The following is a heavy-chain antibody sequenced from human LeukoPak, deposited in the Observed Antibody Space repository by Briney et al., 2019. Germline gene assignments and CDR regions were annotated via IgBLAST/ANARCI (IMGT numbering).Heavy chain of an antibody. D-gene: IGHD3-9*01. CDR2: IIPIFGTA. J-gene: IGHJ5*02. CDR3: ARALKYYDILTGSNWFDP. CDR1: GGTFSSYA. V-gene: IGHV1-69*06. Sequence: GASVTVSYKASGGTFSSYAISWVRQAPGQGLEWMGGIIPIFGTANYAQKFQGRVTITADKSTSTAYMELSSLRSEDTAVYYCARALKYYDILTGSNWFDPWGQGTLVTVSS.